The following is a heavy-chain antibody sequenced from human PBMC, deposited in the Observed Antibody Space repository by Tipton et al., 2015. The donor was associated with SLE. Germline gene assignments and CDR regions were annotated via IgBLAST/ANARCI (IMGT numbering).Heavy chain of an antibody. D-gene: IGHD2-2*01. V-gene: IGHV3-9*01. CDR3: AKSIVVSGAIEEVSDI. CDR2: ITWNSDKV. CDR1: GFTFGDYA. Sequence: SLRLSCTGSGFTFGDYAMYWVRQVPGKGLEWVSGITWNSDKVDYAESVKGRFTISRDNANDSLYLQMNSLRSEDTALYYCAKSIVVSGAIEEVSDIWGQGTMVTVSS. J-gene: IGHJ3*02.